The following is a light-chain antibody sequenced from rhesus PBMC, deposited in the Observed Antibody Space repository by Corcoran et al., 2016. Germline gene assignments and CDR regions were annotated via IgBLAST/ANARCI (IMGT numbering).Light chain of an antibody. CDR2: KAS. V-gene: IGKV1-21*01. CDR3: QQHHTTPRT. Sequence: DVQMTQSPSSLSASVGDRVTITCRASPDSGNWLAWYLQTPGKAPRLLIYKASTLQSGVPSRFSGSGSGTEFTLPISNLQPEDFATYYCQQHHTTPRTFGQGTKVEIK. CDR1: PDSGNW. J-gene: IGKJ1*01.